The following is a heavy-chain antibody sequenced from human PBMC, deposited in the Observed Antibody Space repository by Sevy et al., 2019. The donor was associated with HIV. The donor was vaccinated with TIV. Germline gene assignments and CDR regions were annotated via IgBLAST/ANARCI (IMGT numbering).Heavy chain of an antibody. CDR2: IKGKIYDGTI. J-gene: IGHJ4*02. Sequence: GGSLRLSCAASGFTFSNAWMSWVRQAPGKGLEWVGRIKGKIYDGTIDYAAPVKGKFTISRDDSKNTLYLQMNSLKTYDTAVYYCTTDSWSQEDYYDYWGQGTLVTVSS. CDR3: TTDSWSQEDYYDY. CDR1: GFTFSNAW. V-gene: IGHV3-15*01. D-gene: IGHD6-13*01.